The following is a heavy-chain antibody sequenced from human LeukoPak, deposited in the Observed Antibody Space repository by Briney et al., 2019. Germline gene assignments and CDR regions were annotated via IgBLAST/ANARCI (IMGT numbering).Heavy chain of an antibody. CDR1: GFTFSSYR. CDR2: ISSSSSTI. J-gene: IGHJ4*02. CDR3: ASVAAAGTRGEDY. V-gene: IGHV3-48*01. D-gene: IGHD6-13*01. Sequence: GGSLRLSCAASGFTFSSYRMNWVRQAPGKGLEWVSYISSSSSTIYYADSVKGRFTISRDNAKNSLYLQMNSLRAEDTAVYYCASVAAAGTRGEDYWGQGTLVTVSS.